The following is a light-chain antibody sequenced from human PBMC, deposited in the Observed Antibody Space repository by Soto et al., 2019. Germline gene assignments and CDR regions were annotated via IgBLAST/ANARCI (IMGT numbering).Light chain of an antibody. J-gene: IGKJ2*01. V-gene: IGKV1-39*01. Sequence: DSRLILYPSSLSASVVDTVTITFRASQTNSTCLLWYHQKPGTAPILLIYNASTLHSGVPLKCSGSGSGTDFTLTIIGLQDDDIPNYPCEEAYLEIPFG. CDR2: NAS. CDR3: EEAYLEIP. CDR1: QTNSTC.